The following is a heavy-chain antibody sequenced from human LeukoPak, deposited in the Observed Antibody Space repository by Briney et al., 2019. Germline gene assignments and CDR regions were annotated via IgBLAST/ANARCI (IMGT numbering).Heavy chain of an antibody. V-gene: IGHV1-2*02. CDR3: ARGTYYYDSSGLGFDP. D-gene: IGHD3-22*01. CDR2: INPNSGGT. Sequence: ASVKVSCKAAGYTFTGYYMHWVRQGPGQGLEWMGWINPNSGGTNYAQKFQGRVTMTRDTSISTAYMELSRLRSDDTAVYYCARGTYYYDSSGLGFDPWGQGTLVTVSS. CDR1: GYTFTGYY. J-gene: IGHJ5*02.